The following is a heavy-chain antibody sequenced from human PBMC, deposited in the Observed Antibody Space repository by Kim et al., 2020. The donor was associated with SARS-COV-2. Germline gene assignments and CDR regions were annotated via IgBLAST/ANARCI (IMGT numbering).Heavy chain of an antibody. Sequence: SETLSLTCSVSGGSIRSSTYYWAWIRQPPGKGLEWIGTIYYSGSTYYNPSLDSLGSRVSMSVDTSKNQFSLRVQSVIAADTAVYYCARSDPGSSWSPLAYWGQGILVTLSA. D-gene: IGHD6-13*01. J-gene: IGHJ4*02. CDR2: IYYSGST. V-gene: IGHV4-39*01. CDR1: GGSIRSSTYY. CDR3: ARSDPGSSWSPLAY.